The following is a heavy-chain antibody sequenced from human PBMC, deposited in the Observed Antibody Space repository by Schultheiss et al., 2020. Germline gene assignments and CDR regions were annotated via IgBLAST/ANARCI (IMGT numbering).Heavy chain of an antibody. CDR2: IYTSGST. D-gene: IGHD4-23*01. CDR3: ARDRWVNSDPGSYGMDV. Sequence: SETLSLTCTVSGGSVSSGSYYWSWIRQPPGKGLEWIGRIYTSGSTNYNPSLKSRVTISVDTSKNQFSLKLSSVTAADTAVYYCARDRWVNSDPGSYGMDVWGQGTTVTVSS. V-gene: IGHV4-61*01. CDR1: GGSVSSGSYY. J-gene: IGHJ6*02.